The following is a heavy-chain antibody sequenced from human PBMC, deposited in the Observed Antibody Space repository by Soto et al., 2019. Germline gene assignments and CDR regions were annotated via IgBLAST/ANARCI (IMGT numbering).Heavy chain of an antibody. CDR2: IIPIFGTA. CDR3: ARAADSGYDLGGPLFDY. J-gene: IGHJ4*02. V-gene: IGHV1-69*01. Sequence: QVQLVQSGAEVKKPGSSVKVSCKASGGTFSSYAISWVRQAPGQGLEWMGGIIPIFGTANYAQKCQGRVTITEDESKSTAYMELSSLRYEDTAVYYCARAADSGYDLGGPLFDYWGQGTLVTVSS. D-gene: IGHD5-12*01. CDR1: GGTFSSYA.